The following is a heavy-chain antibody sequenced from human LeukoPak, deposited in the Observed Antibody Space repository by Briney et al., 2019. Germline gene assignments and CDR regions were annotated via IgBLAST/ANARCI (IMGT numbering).Heavy chain of an antibody. CDR3: ARGNILTGYCFDF. CDR2: IHYTGPT. Sequence: PETLSLTCAVYGGSITGYYWSWIRQTPGGGREWVGEIHYTGPTSYNPSLKSRATISTDTSKNQFSLRLSSVTAADTAVYYCARGNILTGYCFDFWGQGALVTVSS. J-gene: IGHJ4*02. CDR1: GGSITGYY. V-gene: IGHV4-34*01. D-gene: IGHD3-9*01.